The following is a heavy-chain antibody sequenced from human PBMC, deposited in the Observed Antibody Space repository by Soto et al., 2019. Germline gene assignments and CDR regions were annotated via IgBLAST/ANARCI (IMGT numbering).Heavy chain of an antibody. J-gene: IGHJ6*02. CDR2: VSPPFRTS. CDR3: ARVLYYGSVSYSPYGMDV. CDR1: GVSFNNNG. V-gene: IGHV1-69*01. Sequence: QVQLVQSGAEVKKPGSSVKVSCKTSGVSFNNNGIGWVRQAPGQGLEWMGGVSPPFRTSNYARKFQGRISITADASTGTVNMELSSLTSEDTAQYYCARVLYYGSVSYSPYGMDVWGQGTTVTVSS. D-gene: IGHD3-10*01.